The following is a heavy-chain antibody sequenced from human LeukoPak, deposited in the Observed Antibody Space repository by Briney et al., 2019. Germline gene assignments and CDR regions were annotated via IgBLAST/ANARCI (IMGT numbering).Heavy chain of an antibody. CDR2: INPSDDST. J-gene: IGHJ3*02. V-gene: IGHV1-46*02. D-gene: IGHD2-2*01. CDR3: ARDSVSTSHAFDI. CDR1: GYTFNSYY. Sequence: ASVKVSCKASGYTFNSYYMHWVRQAPGQGLEWMGIINPSDDSTRYAQKFQGRVTMTKDTSTNTVYMDLSSLSSDDTAVYYCARDSVSTSHAFDIWGQGTMVTVSS.